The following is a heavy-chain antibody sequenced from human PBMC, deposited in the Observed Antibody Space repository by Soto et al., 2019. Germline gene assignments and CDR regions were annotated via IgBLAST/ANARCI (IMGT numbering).Heavy chain of an antibody. D-gene: IGHD3-10*01. CDR1: GGSINSYW. CDR3: ARDIGSYAYGEGY. V-gene: IGHV4-4*07. Sequence: SETLSLTCSVSGGSINSYWWSWIRQPAGKGLEWIGRVYSSGTTDYNPSLNSRATLSVETSKNQFSLKLSSVTAADTAVYYCARDIGSYAYGEGYWGQGIKVTVS. CDR2: VYSSGTT. J-gene: IGHJ4*02.